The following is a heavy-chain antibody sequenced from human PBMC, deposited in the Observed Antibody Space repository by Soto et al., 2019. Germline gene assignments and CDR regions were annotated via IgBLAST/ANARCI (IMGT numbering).Heavy chain of an antibody. CDR1: GGSISSYY. Sequence: SETLSLTCTVSGGSISSYYWSWIRQPPGKGLEWIGYIYYSGSTNYNPSLKSRVTISVDTSKNQFSLKLSSVTAADTAVYYCARDPTYYYDSSGYKPSGEVLPPPGM. V-gene: IGHV4-59*01. CDR3: ARDPTYYYDSSGYKPSGEVLPPPGM. D-gene: IGHD3-22*01. J-gene: IGHJ6*01. CDR2: IYYSGST.